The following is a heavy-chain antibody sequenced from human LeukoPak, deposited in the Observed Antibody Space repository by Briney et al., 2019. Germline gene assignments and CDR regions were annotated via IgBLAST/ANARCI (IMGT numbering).Heavy chain of an antibody. CDR3: ARDYSDSTGYSFDH. Sequence: QTGGSLRLSCAASGFTFSSYSMNWVRQAPGKGLEWVSYISSSSSTIYYADSVKDRFTLSRDNAKSSLYLQMNSLRDEDTAVYYCARDYSDSTGYSFDHWGQGTLVTVSS. J-gene: IGHJ4*02. CDR2: ISSSSSTI. V-gene: IGHV3-48*02. D-gene: IGHD3-22*01. CDR1: GFTFSSYS.